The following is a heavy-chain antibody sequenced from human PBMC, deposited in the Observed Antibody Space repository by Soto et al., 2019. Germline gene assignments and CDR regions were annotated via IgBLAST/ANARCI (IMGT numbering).Heavy chain of an antibody. Sequence: QVQLQESGPGLVKPSQTLSLTCTVSGGSISSGGYYWSWIRQHPGKGLEWIGYIYYSGSTYYNPSLKCRVTISVDTSKNQFSLKLSSVTAADTAVYYCASGYSGYDSPDHLQAFDYWGQGTLVTVSS. CDR2: IYYSGST. CDR3: ASGYSGYDSPDHLQAFDY. D-gene: IGHD5-12*01. CDR1: GGSISSGGYY. J-gene: IGHJ4*02. V-gene: IGHV4-31*03.